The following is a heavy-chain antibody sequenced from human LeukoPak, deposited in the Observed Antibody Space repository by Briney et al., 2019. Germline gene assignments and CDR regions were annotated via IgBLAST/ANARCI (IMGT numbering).Heavy chain of an antibody. CDR2: VSGSGGST. J-gene: IGHJ4*02. CDR1: GFTFSSYA. V-gene: IGHV3-23*01. CDR3: AEGGICGTGDSDY. Sequence: GGSLRLSCAASGFTFSSYAMSWVRQAPGKGLEWVSTVSGSGGSTDYADSVKGRFTISRDNSKNTLYLQMNSLRAEDTAVYYCAEGGICGTGDSDYWGQGTLVTVSS. D-gene: IGHD1-1*01.